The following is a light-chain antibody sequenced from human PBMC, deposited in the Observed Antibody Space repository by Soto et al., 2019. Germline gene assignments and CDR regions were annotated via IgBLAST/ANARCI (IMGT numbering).Light chain of an antibody. CDR3: LQYNSYSRT. CDR1: EGITND. J-gene: IGKJ1*01. Sequence: DIQMTQSPSSLSASVGDRVTITCRASEGITNDLGWYQQKPGRAPKRLIFAASSLQSGVPSRFSGSGSGTDLTITISSLQPEDFETYYCLQYNSYSRTFGQGTKVDIK. V-gene: IGKV1-17*01. CDR2: AAS.